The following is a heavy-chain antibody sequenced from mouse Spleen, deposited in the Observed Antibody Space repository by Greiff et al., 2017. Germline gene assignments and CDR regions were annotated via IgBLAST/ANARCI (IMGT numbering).Heavy chain of an antibody. V-gene: IGHV1-55*01. J-gene: IGHJ4*01. CDR2: IYPGSGST. CDR1: GYTFTSYW. Sequence: VQLQQPGAELVKPGASVKMSCKASGYTFTSYWITWVKQRPGQGLEWIGDIYPGSGSTNYNEKFKSKATLTVDTSSSTAYMQLSSLTSEDSAVYYCARLSLYGKRAMDYWGQGTSVTVSS. CDR3: ARLSLYGKRAMDY. D-gene: IGHD2-1*01.